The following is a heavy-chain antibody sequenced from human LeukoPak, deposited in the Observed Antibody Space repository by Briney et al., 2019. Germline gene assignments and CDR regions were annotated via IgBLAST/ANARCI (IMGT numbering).Heavy chain of an antibody. V-gene: IGHV3-30-3*01. Sequence: GGSLRLSCAASGFTFSSFAMHWVRQAPGKGLEWVAVISNDRSDKYYADSVKGRFTISRDNSKITLYLQINSLRTEDTAVYYCARLETRGSAQAGGDYWGQGTLVTVSS. CDR1: GFTFSSFA. D-gene: IGHD2-15*01. J-gene: IGHJ4*02. CDR3: ARLETRGSAQAGGDY. CDR2: ISNDRSDK.